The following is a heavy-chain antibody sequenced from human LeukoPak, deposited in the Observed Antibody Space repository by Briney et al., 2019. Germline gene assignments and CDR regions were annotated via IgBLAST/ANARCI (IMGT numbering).Heavy chain of an antibody. V-gene: IGHV5-51*01. D-gene: IGHD3-10*01. Sequence: GESLKISCKSSGYSFTTYWIGWVRQMPGKGLEWMGIIYPGDSDARYSPSFQGHVTISVDKSISTAYLQWSSLKASDTAMYYCARQALWFRELSFDYWGQGTLVTVSS. CDR3: ARQALWFRELSFDY. CDR2: IYPGDSDA. CDR1: GYSFTTYW. J-gene: IGHJ4*02.